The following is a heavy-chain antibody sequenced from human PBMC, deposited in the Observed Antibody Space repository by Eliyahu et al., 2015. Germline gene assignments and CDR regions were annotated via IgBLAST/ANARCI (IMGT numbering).Heavy chain of an antibody. Sequence: YWSWIRQPPGKGLEWIGYIYYSGSTNYNPSLKSRVTISVDTSKNQFSLKLSSVTAADTAVYYCARLTHSSSWFMTDDLNDYWGQGTLVTVSS. CDR1: Y. CDR2: IYYSGST. CDR3: ARLTHSSSWFMTDDLNDY. V-gene: IGHV4-59*08. D-gene: IGHD6-13*01. J-gene: IGHJ4*02.